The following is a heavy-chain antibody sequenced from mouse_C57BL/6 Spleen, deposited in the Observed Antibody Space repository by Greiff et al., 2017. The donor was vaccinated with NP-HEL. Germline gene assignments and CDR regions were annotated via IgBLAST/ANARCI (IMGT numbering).Heavy chain of an antibody. Sequence: QVQLQQSGPGLVAPSQSLSITCTVSGFSLTSYGVHWVRQPPGKGLEWLVVIWSDGSTTYNSALKSRLSISKDNSKSQVFLKMNSLQTDDTAMYYCARQGTGTGAYFDYWGQGTTLTVSS. CDR3: ARQGTGTGAYFDY. CDR1: GFSLTSYG. CDR2: IWSDGST. V-gene: IGHV2-6-1*01. D-gene: IGHD4-1*01. J-gene: IGHJ2*01.